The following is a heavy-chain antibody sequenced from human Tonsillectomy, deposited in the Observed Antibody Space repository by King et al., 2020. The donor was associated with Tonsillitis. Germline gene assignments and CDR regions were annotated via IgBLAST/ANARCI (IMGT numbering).Heavy chain of an antibody. CDR2: VNWNGAST. J-gene: IGHJ2*01. Sequence: VQLVQSGGGLVRPGGSLRLSCAASGFIFEDYGLSWVRQAPGKGLEWLSGVNWNGASTGFADSVKGRFTISRDNAKKSLYLHMNSLRAEDTALYYCARRASAVTWWYFDLWGRGTLVTVSS. D-gene: IGHD4-17*01. CDR1: GFIFEDYG. CDR3: ARRASAVTWWYFDL. V-gene: IGHV3-20*04.